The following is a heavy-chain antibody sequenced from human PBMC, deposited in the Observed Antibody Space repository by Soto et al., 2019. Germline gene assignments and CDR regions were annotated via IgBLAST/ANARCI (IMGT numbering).Heavy chain of an antibody. V-gene: IGHV4-59*12. CDR2: IYYSGST. D-gene: IGHD6-13*01. J-gene: IGHJ5*02. CDR1: GGSISSYY. Sequence: PSETLSLTCTVSGGSISSYYWSWIRQPPGKGLEWIGYIYYSGSTNYNPSLKSRVTISVDKSKNQFSLKLSSVTAADTAVYYCARGRGYGWFDPWGQGTLVTVSS. CDR3: ARGRGYGWFDP.